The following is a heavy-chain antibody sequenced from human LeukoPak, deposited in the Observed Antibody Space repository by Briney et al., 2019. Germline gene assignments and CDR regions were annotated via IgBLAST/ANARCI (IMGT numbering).Heavy chain of an antibody. CDR3: AREFSGILDY. J-gene: IGHJ4*02. CDR2: ISYDGSNK. V-gene: IGHV3-30*04. CDR1: GFTFSSYA. Sequence: PGRSLRLSCAASGFTFSSYAMHWVRQAPGKGLEWVAVISYDGSNKYYADSVKGRFTISRDNSKNTLYLQMNSLGAEDTAVYYCAREFSGILDYWGQGTLVTDSS.